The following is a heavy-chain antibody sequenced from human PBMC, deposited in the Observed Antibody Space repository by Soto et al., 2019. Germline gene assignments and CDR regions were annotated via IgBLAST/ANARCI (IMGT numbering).Heavy chain of an antibody. J-gene: IGHJ4*02. Sequence: AGGSLRLSCAASGFTFGNSDMSWGRQAPGKGLEWVSVISANGGVAYYVDSVKGRFTISRDNSKNTLFLQMNSLRVEDTAVYYCTKRLGSTATTYGDFWGQGTPVTVSS. CDR3: TKRLGSTATTYGDF. V-gene: IGHV3-23*01. CDR2: ISANGGVA. D-gene: IGHD1-1*01. CDR1: GFTFGNSD.